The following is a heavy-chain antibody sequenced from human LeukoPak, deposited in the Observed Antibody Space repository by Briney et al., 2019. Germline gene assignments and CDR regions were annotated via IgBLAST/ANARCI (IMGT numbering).Heavy chain of an antibody. V-gene: IGHV3-30*18. J-gene: IGHJ4*02. Sequence: PRRALRLSCAASGFTFSSYGMHWVRQAPGKGLEWVAGISYDGRSKEYVDSVKGRFTISRDNSKNTLYLQMNSLRAEDTAVYYCAKDSGYRHGFDYWGEGTLLTVSS. CDR1: GFTFSSYG. D-gene: IGHD5-18*01. CDR2: ISYDGRSK. CDR3: AKDSGYRHGFDY.